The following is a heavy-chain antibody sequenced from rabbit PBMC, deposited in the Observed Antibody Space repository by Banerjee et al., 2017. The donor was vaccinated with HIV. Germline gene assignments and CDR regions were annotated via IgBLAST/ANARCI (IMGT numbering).Heavy chain of an antibody. Sequence: QEQLEESGGDLVKPEGSLTLTCTASGIDFSRHYYICWVRQAPGKGLEWIACINTSSGNTVYASWVKGRFTISRDNAQNTVSLQLNSLTAADTATYFCARDLAGVIGWNFGLWGPGTLVTVS. CDR3: ARDLAGVIGWNFGL. J-gene: IGHJ4*01. CDR1: GIDFSRHYY. D-gene: IGHD4-1*01. CDR2: INTSSGNT. V-gene: IGHV1S43*01.